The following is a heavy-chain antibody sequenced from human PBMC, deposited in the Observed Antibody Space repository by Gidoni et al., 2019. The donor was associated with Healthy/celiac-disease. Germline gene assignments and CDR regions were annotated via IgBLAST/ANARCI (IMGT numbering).Heavy chain of an antibody. CDR3: ARVKGRPIVGASSFDY. V-gene: IGHV3-21*01. CDR2: ISSSSSYI. Sequence: EVQLVESGGGLVKPGGSLRLSCAAPGFTFSSYSMNWVRQAPGKGLEWVSSISSSSSYIYYADSVKGRFTISRDNAKNSLYLQMNSLRAEDTAVYYCARVKGRPIVGASSFDYWGQGTLVTVSS. CDR1: GFTFSSYS. D-gene: IGHD1-26*01. J-gene: IGHJ4*02.